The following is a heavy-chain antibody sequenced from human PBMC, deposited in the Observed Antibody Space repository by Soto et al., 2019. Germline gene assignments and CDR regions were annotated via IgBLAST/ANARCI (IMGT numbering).Heavy chain of an antibody. V-gene: IGHV4-34*01. CDR1: GGSFSGYY. CDR2: INHSGST. J-gene: IGHJ6*02. Sequence: SETLSLTCAVYGGSFSGYYWSWIRQPPGKGLEWIGEINHSGSTNYNPSLKSRVTISVDTSKNQFSLKLSSVTAADTAVYYCARGGLGGKIYCSGGSCYSSFYPNYGMDVWGQGTTVT. D-gene: IGHD2-15*01. CDR3: ARGGLGGKIYCSGGSCYSSFYPNYGMDV.